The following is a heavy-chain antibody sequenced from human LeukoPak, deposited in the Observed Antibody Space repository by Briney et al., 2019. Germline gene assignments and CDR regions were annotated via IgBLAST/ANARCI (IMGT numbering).Heavy chain of an antibody. Sequence: ASVKVSCKASGYTFTRYYMHWVRQAPGQGLEWMGKINPSGGSTSYAQKFQGRVTMTRDTSTTTVYMELSSLRSEDTAVYYCARDQPSYYSDSSGSSFDYWGQGTLVTVSS. J-gene: IGHJ4*02. V-gene: IGHV1-46*01. CDR2: INPSGGST. CDR1: GYTFTRYY. CDR3: ARDQPSYYSDSSGSSFDY. D-gene: IGHD3-22*01.